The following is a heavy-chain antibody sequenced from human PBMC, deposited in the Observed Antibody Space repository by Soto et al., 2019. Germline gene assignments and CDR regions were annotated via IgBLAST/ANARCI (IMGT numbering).Heavy chain of an antibody. CDR2: MDPNSGST. J-gene: IGHJ6*02. CDR1: GYTFTSYD. D-gene: IGHD3-3*01. CDR3: ARERKFDFWRKGLDV. Sequence: QAQLVQSGAEVKKPGASVKVSCKASGYTFTSYDINWVRQAPGQGLEWLGWMDPNSGSTGYAQNFEGRVTMTRNISINTGNMELSSLRSEDTAVYYCARERKFDFWRKGLDVWGQGTTVTVSS. V-gene: IGHV1-8*01.